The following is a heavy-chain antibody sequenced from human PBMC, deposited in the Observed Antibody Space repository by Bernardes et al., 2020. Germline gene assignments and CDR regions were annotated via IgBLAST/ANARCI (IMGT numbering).Heavy chain of an antibody. CDR3: ARSTYSGYYSDY. V-gene: IGHV3-11*01. J-gene: IGHJ4*02. CDR1: GFTFSDYY. D-gene: IGHD3-22*01. CDR2: ISSSGSHI. Sequence: GGSLRLSCAASGFTFSDYYMTWIRQAPGKGLEWVSYISSSGSHIEYADSVKGRFTISRDNAKNSLYLQMDSLRAEDTAVYYCARSTYSGYYSDYWGQGTLVTVSS.